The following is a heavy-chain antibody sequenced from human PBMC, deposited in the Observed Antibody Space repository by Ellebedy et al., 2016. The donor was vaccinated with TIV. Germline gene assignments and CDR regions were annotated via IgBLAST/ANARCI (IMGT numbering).Heavy chain of an antibody. CDR2: ISGSGGST. Sequence: GESLKISXAASGFTFSSYAMSWVRQAPGRRLEWVSAISGSGGSTHYVDSARGRFTISRDNSKNTLYLQMTSLRAEDTAVYYCAKAPTAIFAHFYYYSYYMDVWGKGTTVTVSS. CDR3: AKAPTAIFAHFYYYSYYMDV. CDR1: GFTFSSYA. V-gene: IGHV3-23*01. J-gene: IGHJ6*03. D-gene: IGHD2-21*02.